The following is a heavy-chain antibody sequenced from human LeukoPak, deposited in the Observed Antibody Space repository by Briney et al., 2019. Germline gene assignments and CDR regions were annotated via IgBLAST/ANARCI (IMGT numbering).Heavy chain of an antibody. CDR2: IYYSGST. Sequence: SETLSLTCTVSGGSISSYYWSWIRQPPGKGLEWIGYIYYSGSTNYNPSLKSRVTISVDTSKNQFSLKLSSLTAADTAVYYCARRGRYFDLWGRGTLVTVSS. D-gene: IGHD3-10*01. J-gene: IGHJ2*01. CDR3: ARRGRYFDL. V-gene: IGHV4-59*01. CDR1: GGSISSYY.